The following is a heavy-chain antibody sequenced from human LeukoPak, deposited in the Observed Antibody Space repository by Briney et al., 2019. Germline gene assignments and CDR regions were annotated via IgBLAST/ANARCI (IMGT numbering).Heavy chain of an antibody. CDR2: ISCNSGSI. CDR3: AKDISYYYDSSGYHAGFDY. J-gene: IGHJ4*02. Sequence: GGSLRFSCAASGFTFDAYAMHRDRQGQGKGLEWGSGISCNSGSIGYADSGKSRFTISRDNAKNSLYLQMSSLRAEDTALYYCAKDISYYYDSSGYHAGFDYWGQGTLVNVSS. D-gene: IGHD3-22*01. V-gene: IGHV3-9*01. CDR1: GFTFDAYA.